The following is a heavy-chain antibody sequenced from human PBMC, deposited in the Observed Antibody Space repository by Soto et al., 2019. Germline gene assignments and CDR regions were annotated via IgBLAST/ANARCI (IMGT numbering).Heavy chain of an antibody. J-gene: IGHJ6*02. D-gene: IGHD5-12*01. CDR2: IVVGSGNT. V-gene: IGHV1-58*01. CDR3: AVGYSDYDFAVAGGHYYGMDV. CDR1: GFTFTSSA. Sequence: SVKVSCKASGFTFTSSAVQWVRQARGQRLEWIGWIVVGSGNTNYAQKFQERVTITRDMSTSTAYMELSSLRSEDTAVYYCAVGYSDYDFAVAGGHYYGMDVWGQGTTVTVSS.